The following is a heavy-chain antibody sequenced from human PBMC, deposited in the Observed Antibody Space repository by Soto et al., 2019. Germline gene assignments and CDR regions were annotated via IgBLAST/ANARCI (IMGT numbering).Heavy chain of an antibody. CDR2: IDPSDSYV. V-gene: IGHV5-10-1*01. CDR3: TRRASSSFYHFDF. J-gene: IGHJ4*02. CDR1: GYSFTAYW. Sequence: GESLKISCQASGYSFTAYWITWVRQMPGKSLEWMATIDPSDSYVDYSPSFRGHVTFSVDRSITTVYLQWNSLKASDSAMYFCTRRASSSFYHFDFWGQGALVTVSS. D-gene: IGHD2-2*01.